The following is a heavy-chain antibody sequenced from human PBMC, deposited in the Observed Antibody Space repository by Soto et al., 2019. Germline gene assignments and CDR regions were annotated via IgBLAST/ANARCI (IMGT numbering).Heavy chain of an antibody. CDR3: ARHFRMSYYYGMDV. J-gene: IGHJ6*01. CDR1: GYSFTSYC. Sequence: GECLSISCEGSGYSFTSYCIGWVLQMPGKGLEWMGIIYPGDSDTRYSPSFQGQVTISADKSISTAYLQWSSLKASDTAMYCCARHFRMSYYYGMDVWGQGTTVTVSS. CDR2: IYPGDSDT. V-gene: IGHV5-51*01.